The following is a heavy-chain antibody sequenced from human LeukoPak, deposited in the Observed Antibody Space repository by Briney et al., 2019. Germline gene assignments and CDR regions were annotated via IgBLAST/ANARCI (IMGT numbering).Heavy chain of an antibody. CDR2: INHSGST. V-gene: IGHV4-34*01. J-gene: IGHJ4*02. Sequence: PSETLSFTCAVYGGSFSGYYWSWIRQPPGKGLEWIGEINHSGSTNYNPSHKSRVTISVDTSKNQFSLKLSSVTAADTAVYYCASFKQWRTYYFDYWGQGTLVTVYS. CDR1: GGSFSGYY. D-gene: IGHD6-19*01. CDR3: ASFKQWRTYYFDY.